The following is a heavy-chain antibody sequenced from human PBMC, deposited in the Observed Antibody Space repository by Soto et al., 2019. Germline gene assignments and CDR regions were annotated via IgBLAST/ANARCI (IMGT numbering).Heavy chain of an antibody. CDR2: INHSGST. CDR3: ARGIRVTVTQVNWFDP. D-gene: IGHD4-17*01. V-gene: IGHV4-34*01. CDR1: GGSFSGYY. Sequence: SETLSLTCAVYGGSFSGYYWSWIRQPPGKGLEWIGEINHSGSTNYNPSLKSRVTISVDTSKNQFSLKLSSVTAADTVVFYCARGIRVTVTQVNWFDPWGQGTLVTVSS. J-gene: IGHJ5*02.